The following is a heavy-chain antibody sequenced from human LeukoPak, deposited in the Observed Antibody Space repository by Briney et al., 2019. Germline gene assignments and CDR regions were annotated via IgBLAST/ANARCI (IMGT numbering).Heavy chain of an antibody. J-gene: IGHJ6*02. CDR2: ISSSSSYI. Sequence: GSLRLSCAASGFTFSSYSMNWVRQAPGKGLEWVSSISSSSSYIYYADSVEGRFTISRDNAKNSLYLQMNSLRAEDTAVYYCARGFGDYVPYYYGMDVWGQGTTVTVSS. CDR1: GFTFSSYS. V-gene: IGHV3-21*01. CDR3: ARGFGDYVPYYYGMDV. D-gene: IGHD4-17*01.